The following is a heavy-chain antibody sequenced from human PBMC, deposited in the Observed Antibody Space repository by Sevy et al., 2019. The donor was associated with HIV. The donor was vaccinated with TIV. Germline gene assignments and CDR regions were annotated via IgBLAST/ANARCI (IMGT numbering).Heavy chain of an antibody. D-gene: IGHD2-2*02. J-gene: IGHJ5*02. Sequence: ASVKVSCKASGYTFTGYYMHWVRQAPGQGLEWMGRINPNSGGTNYAQKFQGRVTMTRDTSISTAYMELGRLRSDDTAVYYCARAGAYCSSTSCYIPGYNWFDPWGQGTLVTVSS. CDR2: INPNSGGT. V-gene: IGHV1-2*06. CDR3: ARAGAYCSSTSCYIPGYNWFDP. CDR1: GYTFTGYY.